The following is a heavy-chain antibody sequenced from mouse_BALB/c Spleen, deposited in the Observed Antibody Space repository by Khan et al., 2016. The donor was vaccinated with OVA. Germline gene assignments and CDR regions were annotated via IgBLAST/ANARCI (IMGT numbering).Heavy chain of an antibody. CDR3: ARIKKIVATYFDY. V-gene: IGHV1S81*02. D-gene: IGHD1-1*01. CDR2: TNPTNGRT. J-gene: IGHJ2*01. CDR1: GYTFTSYW. Sequence: QVQLQQSGAELVKAGASVKMSCKASGYTFTSYWMHWVKQRLGQGLEWFAETNPTNGRTYYNETFQSKATLTVDKSSSTAYMLLSGPTFEDSAVYYCARIKKIVATYFDYWGQGTTLTVSS.